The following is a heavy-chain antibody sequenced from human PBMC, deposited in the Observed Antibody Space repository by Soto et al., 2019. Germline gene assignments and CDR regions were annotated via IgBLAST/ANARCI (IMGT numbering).Heavy chain of an antibody. V-gene: IGHV3-33*01. CDR1: GFTFRNYG. CDR3: ARGSEVGRPIKTDFDH. D-gene: IGHD1-26*01. J-gene: IGHJ4*02. Sequence: QVQLVESGGGVVQPGGSLRLSCIASGFTFRNYGMQWVRQAPGQGLQWVAVIHYDGGDRGYADSVKGRFTISRDNSKNTLSLHIDILRADDTAVYYCARGSEVGRPIKTDFDHWGQGILVDVSS. CDR2: IHYDGGDR.